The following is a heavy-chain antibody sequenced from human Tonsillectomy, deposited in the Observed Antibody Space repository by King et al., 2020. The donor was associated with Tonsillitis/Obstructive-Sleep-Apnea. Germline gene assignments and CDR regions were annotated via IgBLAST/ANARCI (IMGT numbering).Heavy chain of an antibody. CDR3: ASSSAVAGNAFDY. D-gene: IGHD6-19*01. CDR1: GFTFSSYA. J-gene: IGHJ4*02. V-gene: IGHV3-30*01. CDR2: ISYDGSNK. Sequence: VQLVESGGGVVQPGRSLRLSCAASGFTFSSYAMHWVRQAPGKGLEWVAVISYDGSNKYYADSVKGRFTISRDNSKNTLYLQMNSLRAEDTAVYYCASSSAVAGNAFDYWGQGTLVTVSS.